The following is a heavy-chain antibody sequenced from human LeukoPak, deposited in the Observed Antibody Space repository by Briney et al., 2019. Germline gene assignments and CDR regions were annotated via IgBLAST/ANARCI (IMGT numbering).Heavy chain of an antibody. J-gene: IGHJ4*02. CDR2: IYPGGSET. V-gene: IGHV5-51*01. CDR3: ARASRDGYNQNFDH. D-gene: IGHD5-24*01. Sequence: GESLKISCKGSGYSFTSYWNAWVRQRPGKGLEWMWIIYPGGSETRYDPSFQGQVTISADSSTSTAYLQWSSLRASDTAMYYCARASRDGYNQNFDHWGQGTLVTVSS. CDR1: GYSFTSYW.